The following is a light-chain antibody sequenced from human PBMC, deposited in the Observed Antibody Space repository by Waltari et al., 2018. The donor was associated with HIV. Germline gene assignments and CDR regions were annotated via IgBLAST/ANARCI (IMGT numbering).Light chain of an antibody. J-gene: IGLJ3*02. CDR3: QSADISDYYLVL. CDR2: KDS. Sequence: SYELTQPPSVSVSPGQTARITCSGDALPNQYAYWYQQKTGQAPVLMIYKDSQRPSGIPERFAGSTSGTTVTLTISGVQEEDEADYYCQSADISDYYLVLFGGGTKLTVL. CDR1: ALPNQY. V-gene: IGLV3-25*03.